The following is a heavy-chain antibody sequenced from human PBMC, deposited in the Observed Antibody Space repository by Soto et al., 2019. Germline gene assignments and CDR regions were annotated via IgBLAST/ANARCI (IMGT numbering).Heavy chain of an antibody. CDR2: IIPIFGTA. Sequence: SVKVSCKASGYTFTSYYMHWVRQAPGQGLEWMGGIIPIFGTANYAQKFQGRVTITADESTSTAYMELSSLRSEGTAVYYCASPIVVVPAATNYYYYGMDVWGQGTTVTVSS. J-gene: IGHJ6*02. CDR1: GYTFTSYY. V-gene: IGHV1-69*13. CDR3: ASPIVVVPAATNYYYYGMDV. D-gene: IGHD2-2*01.